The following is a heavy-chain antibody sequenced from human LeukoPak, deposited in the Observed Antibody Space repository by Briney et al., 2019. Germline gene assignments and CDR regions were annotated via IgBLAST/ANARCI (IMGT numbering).Heavy chain of an antibody. CDR1: GGTFSSYA. CDR2: IIPIFGTA. J-gene: IGHJ4*02. Sequence: SVKVSCKASGGTFSSYAISWVRQAPGQGLEWMGGIIPIFGTATYAQKFQGRVTITADESTSTAYMELSSLRSEDTAVYYCARDSRSLYYDSSGYYPFWGQGTLVTVSS. V-gene: IGHV1-69*13. CDR3: ARDSRSLYYDSSGYYPF. D-gene: IGHD3-22*01.